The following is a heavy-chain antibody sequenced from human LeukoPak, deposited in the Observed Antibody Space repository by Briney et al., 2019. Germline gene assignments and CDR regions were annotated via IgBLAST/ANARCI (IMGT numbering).Heavy chain of an antibody. Sequence: SETLSLTCTVSGGSISSSSYYWGWIRQPPGKGLEWIGSIYYSGSTYYNPSLKSRVTISVDTSKNQFSLKLSSVTAADTAVYYCARDQGIGKLEGYFDYWGQGTLVTVSS. V-gene: IGHV4-39*07. CDR1: GGSISSSSYY. J-gene: IGHJ4*02. D-gene: IGHD3-10*01. CDR2: IYYSGST. CDR3: ARDQGIGKLEGYFDY.